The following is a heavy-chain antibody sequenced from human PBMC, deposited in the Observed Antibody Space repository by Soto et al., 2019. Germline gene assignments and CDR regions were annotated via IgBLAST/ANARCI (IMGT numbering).Heavy chain of an antibody. CDR2: ISGSGGST. Sequence: EVQLLESGGGLVQPGGSLRLSCAASGFTFSSYAMSWVRQAPGKGLEWVSAISGSGGSTYYADSVKGRFTISRDNSKNTLYLQMNSLRAEDTAVYYCAKIPITIFGVVIIPYYDYMHVWGKGTTVTVSS. V-gene: IGHV3-23*01. D-gene: IGHD3-3*01. CDR1: GFTFSSYA. CDR3: AKIPITIFGVVIIPYYDYMHV. J-gene: IGHJ6*03.